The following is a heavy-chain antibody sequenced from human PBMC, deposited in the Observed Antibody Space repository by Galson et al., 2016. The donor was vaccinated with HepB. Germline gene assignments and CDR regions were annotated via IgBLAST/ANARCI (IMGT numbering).Heavy chain of an antibody. Sequence: TLSLTCIVSGGSINSGSKYWSWVRQHPGEGLEWIGYVHHSGKTYYKPSLESRLTMSIDTSKNQFSLKLTSVTAADTAVYYCAREGAHNSYYYKSSDSKRGAFDLWGPGTMVIVSS. J-gene: IGHJ3*01. CDR3: AREGAHNSYYYKSSDSKRGAFDL. V-gene: IGHV4-31*03. CDR2: VHHSGKT. CDR1: GGSINSGSKY. D-gene: IGHD3-22*01.